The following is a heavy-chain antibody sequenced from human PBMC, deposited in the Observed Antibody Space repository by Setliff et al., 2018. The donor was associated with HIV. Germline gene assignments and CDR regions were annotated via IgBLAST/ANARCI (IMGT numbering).Heavy chain of an antibody. V-gene: IGHV4-61*02. CDR2: VSSRGDT. CDR1: GGSISSSSYY. Sequence: SETLSLTCTVSGGSISSSSYYWSWIRQPAGKGLEWIGRVSSRGDTNYNPSLKSRVTMSVDTSKNQFSLKLSSVTAADTAVYYCAREDYYYYGMDVWGQGTTVTVSS. CDR3: AREDYYYYGMDV. J-gene: IGHJ6*02.